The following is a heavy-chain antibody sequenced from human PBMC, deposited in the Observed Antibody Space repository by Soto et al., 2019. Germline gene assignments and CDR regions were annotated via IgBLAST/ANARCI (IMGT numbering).Heavy chain of an antibody. Sequence: PGGSLRLSCAASGFTFSNYGMHWVRQAPDKGLEWVAVIWSDGSRKAYADSVKGRFTISRDDSKKPLYLEMSSMRVDDTAVYYCEREDGFRDSGAPRGQGTLVTVSS. D-gene: IGHD2-15*01. J-gene: IGHJ5*02. CDR2: IWSDGSRK. CDR1: GFTFSNYG. V-gene: IGHV3-33*01. CDR3: EREDGFRDSGAP.